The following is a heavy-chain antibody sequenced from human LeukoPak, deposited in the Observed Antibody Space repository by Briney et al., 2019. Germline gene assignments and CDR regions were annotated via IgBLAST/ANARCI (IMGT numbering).Heavy chain of an antibody. CDR1: GFTFSSYE. CDR2: ISSSGSTI. Sequence: GGSLRLSCAASGFTFSSYEMNWVRQAPGKGLEWVSYISSSGSTIYYADSVKGRFTISRDNAKNSLYLQMNSLRVEDTAVYYCARDSDDSSGYYYGFDYWGQGTLVTVSS. D-gene: IGHD3-22*01. V-gene: IGHV3-48*03. J-gene: IGHJ4*02. CDR3: ARDSDDSSGYYYGFDY.